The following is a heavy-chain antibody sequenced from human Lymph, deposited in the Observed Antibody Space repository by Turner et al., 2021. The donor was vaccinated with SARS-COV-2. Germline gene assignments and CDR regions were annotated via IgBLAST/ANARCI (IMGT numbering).Heavy chain of an antibody. J-gene: IGHJ2*01. D-gene: IGHD6-19*01. CDR3: ARRRQWLVHWYFDL. V-gene: IGHV4-39*01. CDR2: MYYSGST. Sequence: QLQLQESGPGPVKPSETLSLTCTVSGGAISSSRYYWGWIRQPPGKGMEWIGSMYYSGSTYYNPSLKSRVTISVDTSKNQFSLKLSSVTAADTAVDYCARRRQWLVHWYFDLWGRGTLVTVSS. CDR1: GGAISSSRYY.